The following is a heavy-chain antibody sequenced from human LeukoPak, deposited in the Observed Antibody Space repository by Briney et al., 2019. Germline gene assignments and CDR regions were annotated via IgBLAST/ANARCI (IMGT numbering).Heavy chain of an antibody. CDR1: GYTFTGYY. CDR3: ARPGGSYFNDAFDI. CDR2: INPNSGGT. V-gene: IGHV1-2*02. Sequence: ASVKVSCKASGYTFTGYYMHWVRQAPGQGLEWMGWINPNSGGTNYAQKFQGRVTMTRDTSTSTVYMELSSLRSEDTAVYYCARPGGSYFNDAFDIWGQGTMVTVSS. J-gene: IGHJ3*02. D-gene: IGHD1-26*01.